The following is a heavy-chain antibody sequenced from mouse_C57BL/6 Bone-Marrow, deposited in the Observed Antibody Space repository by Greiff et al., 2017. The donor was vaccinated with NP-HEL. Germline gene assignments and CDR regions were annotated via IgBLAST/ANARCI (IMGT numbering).Heavy chain of an antibody. CDR1: GYSITSGYY. CDR3: AALGYYSRAWFAY. J-gene: IGHJ3*01. Sequence: VQLKQSGPGLVKPSQSLSLTCSVTGYSITSGYYWNWIRQFPGNKLEWMGYISYDGSNNYNPSLKNRISITRDTSKNQFFLKLNSVTTEDTATYYCAALGYYSRAWFAYWGQGTLVTVSA. V-gene: IGHV3-6*01. CDR2: ISYDGSN. D-gene: IGHD2-12*01.